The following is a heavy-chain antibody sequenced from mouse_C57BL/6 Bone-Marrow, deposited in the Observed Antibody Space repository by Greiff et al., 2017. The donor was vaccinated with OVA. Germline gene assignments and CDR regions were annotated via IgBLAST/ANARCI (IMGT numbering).Heavy chain of an antibody. V-gene: IGHV7-1*01. D-gene: IGHD4-1*01. CDR2: SRNKANDYTT. J-gene: IGHJ4*01. CDR3: ARDASGTSYAMDY. Sequence: EVMLVESGGGLVQSGRSLRLSCATSGFTFSDFYMEWVRQAPGKGLEWIAASRNKANDYTTEYSASVKGRFIVSRDTSQSILYLQMNALRAEDTAIYYCARDASGTSYAMDYWGQGTSVTVSS. CDR1: GFTFSDFY.